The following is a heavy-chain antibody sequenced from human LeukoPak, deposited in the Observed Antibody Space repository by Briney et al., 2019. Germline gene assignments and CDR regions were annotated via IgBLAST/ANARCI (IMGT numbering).Heavy chain of an antibody. Sequence: ASVKVSCKASGYTFTRYGISWVRQAPGQGLEWMGWISGYNANTKYAQKLQGRVTKTTDTSTSTAYMDLRSLRSDDTAVYYCARESSGLPGTREFDYWGQGTLVTVSS. CDR3: ARESSGLPGTREFDY. D-gene: IGHD6-13*01. J-gene: IGHJ4*02. CDR2: ISGYNANT. V-gene: IGHV1-18*01. CDR1: GYTFTRYG.